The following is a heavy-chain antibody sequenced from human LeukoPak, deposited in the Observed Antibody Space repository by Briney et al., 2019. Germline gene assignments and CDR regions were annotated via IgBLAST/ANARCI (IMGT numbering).Heavy chain of an antibody. D-gene: IGHD2-2*01. J-gene: IGHJ5*02. V-gene: IGHV1-69*13. CDR2: IIPIFGTA. CDR1: GGTFSSYA. CDR3: ARGRDIVVVPAAMGGDWFDP. Sequence: GASVKVSCKASGGTFSSYAISWVRQAPGQGLEWMGGIIPIFGTANYAQKFQGRVTITADESTSTAYMELSSLRSEDTAVYYCARGRDIVVVPAAMGGDWFDPWGQGTLVTVSS.